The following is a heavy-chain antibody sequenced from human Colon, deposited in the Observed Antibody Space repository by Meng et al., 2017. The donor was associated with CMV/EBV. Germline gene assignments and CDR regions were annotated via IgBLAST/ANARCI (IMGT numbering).Heavy chain of an antibody. CDR2: IRSKAYGGTK. CDR1: GFTFGDYA. D-gene: IGHD3-3*01. CDR3: TSAAPHHYDFWSGYFSAFDI. J-gene: IGHJ3*02. V-gene: IGHV3-49*04. Sequence: GESLKISCTASGFTFGDYALSWVRQAPGKGLEWVGFIRSKAYGGTKEYAASVKGRFTISRDDSKTIAYLQMNSLKTEDTAVYYCTSAAPHHYDFWSGYFSAFDIWGQGTMVTVSS.